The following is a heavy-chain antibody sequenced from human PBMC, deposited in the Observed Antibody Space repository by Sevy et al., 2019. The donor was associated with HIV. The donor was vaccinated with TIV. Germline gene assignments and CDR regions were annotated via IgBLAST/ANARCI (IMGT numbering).Heavy chain of an antibody. V-gene: IGHV3-15*01. CDR3: STDIVVQSGYSYDFSTFNPDLPHNSGADV. D-gene: IGHD5-12*01. CDR2: IRNDPDGGTT. Sequence: GGSLRLSCTASGFTFRNAWMTWVRQVPGKGLEWVGRIRNDPDGGTTDYAAPVRGRFTISRDNSKNTLYLKMNSLETAETAVYYCSTDIVVQSGYSYDFSTFNPDLPHNSGADVWGQGTTVTVSS. J-gene: IGHJ6*02. CDR1: GFTFRNAW.